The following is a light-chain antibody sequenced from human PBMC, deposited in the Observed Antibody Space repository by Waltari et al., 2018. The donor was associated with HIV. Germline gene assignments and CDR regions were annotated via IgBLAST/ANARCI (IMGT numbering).Light chain of an antibody. CDR2: SNN. CDR1: SSNLGSYT. V-gene: IGLV1-44*01. J-gene: IGLJ3*02. Sequence: QSVLTQPPSASGTPGQRVTISCSGSSSNLGSYTVNWYQQIPGTSPKLLIFSNNDRPSGVPDRISGSKSGTSASLAIRGLHSDDEADYFCAAWEDSLNGPIWVFGGGTKLTVL. CDR3: AAWEDSLNGPIWV.